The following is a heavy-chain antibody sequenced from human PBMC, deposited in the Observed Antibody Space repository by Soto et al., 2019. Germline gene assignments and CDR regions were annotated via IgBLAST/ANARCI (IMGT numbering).Heavy chain of an antibody. CDR1: GFTFSSYT. D-gene: IGHD5-12*01. Sequence: EVQVVQSGGGLVKPGGSLRLSCAASGFTFSSYTLAWVRQAPGKGLVWVSSISSGGEYIYYAESFKGRIAISRDNARNSLSLQMNSLRAEDTAVYFCATDPNSSGFGGFFDYWGQGTLVTVSS. J-gene: IGHJ4*02. CDR2: ISSGGEYI. V-gene: IGHV3-21*02. CDR3: ATDPNSSGFGGFFDY.